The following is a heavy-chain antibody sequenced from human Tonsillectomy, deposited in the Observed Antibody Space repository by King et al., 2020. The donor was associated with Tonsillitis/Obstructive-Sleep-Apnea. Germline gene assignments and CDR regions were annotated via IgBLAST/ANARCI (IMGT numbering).Heavy chain of an antibody. CDR2: IYYSGST. CDR3: ARDRRGEPDAFDI. J-gene: IGHJ3*02. D-gene: IGHD3-16*01. Sequence: VQLQESGPGLVKPSETLSLTCTVSGGSISSYYWSWIRQPPGKGLEWIGNIYYSGSTNYNPPLKSRVTISVDTSKNQFSLKLSSVTAADTAVYYCARDRRGEPDAFDIWGQGTMVTVSS. V-gene: IGHV4-59*01. CDR1: GGSISSYY.